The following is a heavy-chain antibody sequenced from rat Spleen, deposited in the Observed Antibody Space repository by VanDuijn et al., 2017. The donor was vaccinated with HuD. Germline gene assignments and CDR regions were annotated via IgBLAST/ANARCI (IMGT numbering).Heavy chain of an antibody. CDR2: ISYSGST. CDR3: SRSLGRVYNNYFDY. J-gene: IGHJ2*01. CDR1: GYSITTNY. V-gene: IGHV3-1*01. D-gene: IGHD1-10*01. Sequence: EVQLQESGPGLLKPSQSLSLTCSVTGYSITTNYWDWIRKFPGNKMECLGYISYSGSTSYNPSLKSRISITRDTSKNQFFLQLNSVTTEDTATYYCSRSLGRVYNNYFDYWGQGVMVTVSS.